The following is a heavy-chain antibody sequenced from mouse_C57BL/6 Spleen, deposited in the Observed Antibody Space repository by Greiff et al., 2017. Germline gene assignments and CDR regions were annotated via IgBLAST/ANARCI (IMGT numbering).Heavy chain of an antibody. J-gene: IGHJ2*01. CDR1: GFNIKDYY. CDR3: ARDYSGSAFDD. Sequence: EVQLQQSGAELVKPGASVKLSCTASGFNIKDYYMHWVKQRTEQGLEWIGRIDPEDGDTKYAPKFQGQATITTYTSSNTAYLQLSSLTSEDTAVYYCARDYSGSAFDDWGQGTTLTVSS. V-gene: IGHV14-2*01. D-gene: IGHD1-1*01. CDR2: IDPEDGDT.